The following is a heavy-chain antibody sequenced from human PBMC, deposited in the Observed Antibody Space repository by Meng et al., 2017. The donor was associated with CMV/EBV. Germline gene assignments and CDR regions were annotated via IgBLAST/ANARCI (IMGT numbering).Heavy chain of an antibody. V-gene: IGHV3-48*03. CDR3: ATGRFCSTSCYSLSADDAFDI. CDR2: ISSSGSTI. D-gene: IGHD2-2*02. J-gene: IGHJ3*02. CDR1: GFTFSSYE. Sequence: GESLKISWAASGFTFSSYEMNWVRQAPGKGLEWVSYISSSGSTIYYADSVKGRFTISRDNAKNSLYLQMNNLRAEDTAVYYCATGRFCSTSCYSLSADDAFDIWGQGTMVTVSS.